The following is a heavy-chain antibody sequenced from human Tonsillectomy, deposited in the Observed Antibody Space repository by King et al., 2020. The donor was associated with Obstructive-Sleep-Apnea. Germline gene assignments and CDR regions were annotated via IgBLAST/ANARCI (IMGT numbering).Heavy chain of an antibody. Sequence: QLQESGPGLVKPSETLSLTCIVSGGSISSYYWSWIRQPPGKGLEWIGYIYYSGSTNYNPSLKSRVTISVDTSRNHFSLKLSSMTAADTAVYYCARRNPHNGDYVPIWGMDVWGQGTTVTVSS. CDR1: GGSISSYY. CDR2: IYYSGST. D-gene: IGHD4-17*01. V-gene: IGHV4-59*01. J-gene: IGHJ6*02. CDR3: ARRNPHNGDYVPIWGMDV.